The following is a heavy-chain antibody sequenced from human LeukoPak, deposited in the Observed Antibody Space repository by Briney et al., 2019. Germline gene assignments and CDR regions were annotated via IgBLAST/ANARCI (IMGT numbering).Heavy chain of an antibody. CDR3: AKGLKTGVGPYMGYHYYMDV. J-gene: IGHJ6*03. Sequence: GGSLRLSCAASGFTFSNYAMSWVRQAPGRGLKWVATVNDNGAATYYADSVKGRFTISRDNSYNTVSLQMNGLRDEDTGVYYCAKGLKTGVGPYMGYHYYMDVWGKGATVTVSS. CDR1: GFTFSNYA. CDR2: VNDNGAAT. D-gene: IGHD3-16*01. V-gene: IGHV3-23*01.